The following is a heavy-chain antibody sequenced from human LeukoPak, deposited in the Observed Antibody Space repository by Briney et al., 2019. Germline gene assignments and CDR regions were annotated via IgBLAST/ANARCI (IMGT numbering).Heavy chain of an antibody. CDR3: ARHRMYYYDSSGRGVADAFDI. V-gene: IGHV4-39*01. Sequence: WETLSLTCTVSGGSISSSSYYWGWIRQPPGKGLEWIGSIYYSGSTYYNPSLKSRVTISVDTSKNQFSLKLSSVTAADTAVYYCARHRMYYYDSSGRGVADAFDIWGQGTMVTVSS. D-gene: IGHD3-22*01. CDR2: IYYSGST. CDR1: GGSISSSSYY. J-gene: IGHJ3*02.